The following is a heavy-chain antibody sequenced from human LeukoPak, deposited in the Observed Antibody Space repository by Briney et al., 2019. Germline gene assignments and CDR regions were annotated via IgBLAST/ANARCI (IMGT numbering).Heavy chain of an antibody. D-gene: IGHD2-2*01. CDR2: INHSGST. CDR1: GGSFSGYY. J-gene: IGHJ2*01. CDR3: ARDALRGYCSSTSCRYWYFDL. V-gene: IGHV4-34*01. Sequence: SETLSLTCAAYGGSFSGYYWSWIRQPPGKGLEWIGEINHSGSTNYNPSLKSRVTISVDTSKNQFSLKLSSVTAADTAVYYCARDALRGYCSSTSCRYWYFDLWGRGTLVTVSS.